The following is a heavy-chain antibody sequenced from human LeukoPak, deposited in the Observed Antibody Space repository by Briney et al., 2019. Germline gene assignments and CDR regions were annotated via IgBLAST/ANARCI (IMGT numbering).Heavy chain of an antibody. CDR3: ARDMYSSGCGWFDP. V-gene: IGHV1-2*02. J-gene: IGHJ5*02. Sequence: GASVKVSCKASGYTFTGYYMHWVRQAPGQGLEWMGWINPNSGGTNYAQKFQGRVTMTRDTSISTAYMELSRLRSDDTAVYYCARDMYSSGCGWFDPWGQGTLVTVSS. CDR1: GYTFTGYY. D-gene: IGHD6-19*01. CDR2: INPNSGGT.